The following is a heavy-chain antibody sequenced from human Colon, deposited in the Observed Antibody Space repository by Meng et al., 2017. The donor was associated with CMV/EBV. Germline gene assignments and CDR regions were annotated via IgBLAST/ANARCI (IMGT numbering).Heavy chain of an antibody. CDR3: ARAIVAATGTDF. Sequence: GGSLRLSCAASGFTFTTFDMTWVRQAPGEGLEWVSGLLGRTNNAYYAESVKGRFTISRDNSKNTLYLQMSSLRVEDTAIYYCARAIVAATGTDFWGQGTLVTVSS. CDR1: GFTFTTFD. V-gene: IGHV3-23*01. J-gene: IGHJ4*02. CDR2: LLGRTNNA. D-gene: IGHD5-12*01.